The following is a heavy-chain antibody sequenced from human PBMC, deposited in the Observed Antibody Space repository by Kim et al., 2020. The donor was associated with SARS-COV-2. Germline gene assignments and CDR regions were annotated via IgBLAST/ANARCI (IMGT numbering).Heavy chain of an antibody. CDR2: INHSGST. CDR1: GGSFSGYY. V-gene: IGHV4-34*01. Sequence: SETLSLTCAVYGGSFSGYYWSWIRQPPGKGLEWIGEINHSGSTNYNPSLKSRVTISVDTSKNQFSLKLSSVTAADTAVYYCARTYGTPPLNWFDPWGQGTLVTVSS. CDR3: ARTYGTPPLNWFDP. J-gene: IGHJ5*02. D-gene: IGHD3-16*01.